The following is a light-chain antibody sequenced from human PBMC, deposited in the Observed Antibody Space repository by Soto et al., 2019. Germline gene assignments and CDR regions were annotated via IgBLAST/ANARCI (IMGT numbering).Light chain of an antibody. V-gene: IGKV1-6*01. CDR3: LQDYNYPLT. CDR2: AAS. Sequence: IQMTQSPPSLSASVGDRITITCRASQDIRNDLGWYQQKPGEAPKLLMYAASRLQSGVPSRFSGSGSGTDFTLTISTLQPEDFATYYCLQDYNYPLTFGGGTKVEIK. CDR1: QDIRND. J-gene: IGKJ4*01.